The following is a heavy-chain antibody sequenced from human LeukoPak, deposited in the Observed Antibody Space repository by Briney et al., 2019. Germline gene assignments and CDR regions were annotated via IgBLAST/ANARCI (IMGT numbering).Heavy chain of an antibody. V-gene: IGHV3-23*01. CDR3: ARMERIVGAGDAFDI. D-gene: IGHD1-26*01. CDR2: IRGSGGGT. CDR1: GFTFNSYA. Sequence: GGSLRLSCAASGFTFNSYAMSWVRQAPGKGLEWVSAIRGSGGGTYYADSVKGRFTISRDNAKSSLYLQMNSLRAEDTALYYCARMERIVGAGDAFDIWGQGTMVTVSS. J-gene: IGHJ3*02.